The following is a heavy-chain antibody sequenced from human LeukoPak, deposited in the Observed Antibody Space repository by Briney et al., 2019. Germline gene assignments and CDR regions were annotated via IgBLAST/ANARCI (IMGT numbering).Heavy chain of an antibody. CDR3: VRQITMIVPVTYY. Sequence: PGGSLRLSCSASGFIFSNYGMHWVRQAPGKGLEHVSVISSNGGSTHYADPVKGRFTISRDNSKNTLYLQMSSLRPEDTAVYYCVRQITMIVPVTYYWGQGTLVTVSS. CDR1: GFIFSNYG. CDR2: ISSNGGST. J-gene: IGHJ4*02. V-gene: IGHV3-64D*06. D-gene: IGHD3-22*01.